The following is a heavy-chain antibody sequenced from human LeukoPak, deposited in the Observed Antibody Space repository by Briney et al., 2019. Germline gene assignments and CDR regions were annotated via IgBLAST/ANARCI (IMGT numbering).Heavy chain of an antibody. CDR1: GFTFSSYA. CDR3: AKDGTRYCSGGSCYSTPY. J-gene: IGHJ4*02. Sequence: GGSLRLSCAASGFTFSSYAMSWVRQAPGKGLGWVSAISGSGGSTYYADSVKGRFTISRDNSKNMLYLQMNSLRAEDTAVYYCAKDGTRYCSGGSCYSTPYWGQGTLVTVSS. CDR2: ISGSGGST. V-gene: IGHV3-23*01. D-gene: IGHD2-15*01.